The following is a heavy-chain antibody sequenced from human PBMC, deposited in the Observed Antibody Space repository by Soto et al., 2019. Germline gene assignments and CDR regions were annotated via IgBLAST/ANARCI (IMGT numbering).Heavy chain of an antibody. V-gene: IGHV4-4*07. CDR1: GVSISSAF. D-gene: IGHD3-10*01. J-gene: IGHJ4*01. Sequence: PSATLSLTCSVAGVSISSAFWSWVRQPGGMGPEYLGRIYSGGSANQNTSLKSPLSMSIDTSKNQFSMTLTSVTAADTAVYYCVKDYPALGAFDFWGHGILVTVSS. CDR3: VKDYPALGAFDF. CDR2: IYSGGSA.